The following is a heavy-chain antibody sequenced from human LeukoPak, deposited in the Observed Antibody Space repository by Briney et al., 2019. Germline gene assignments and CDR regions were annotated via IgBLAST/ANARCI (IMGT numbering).Heavy chain of an antibody. V-gene: IGHV3-30-3*01. CDR1: GFTFSSYA. CDR2: ISYDGSSK. CDR3: AESGYSSGWPFDY. Sequence: PGRSLRLSCAASGFTFSSYAMHWVRQAPGKGLEWVAVISYDGSSKYYADSVKGRFTISRDNSKNTLYLQMNSLRAEDTAVYYCAESGYSSGWPFDYWGQGTLVTVSS. J-gene: IGHJ4*02. D-gene: IGHD6-19*01.